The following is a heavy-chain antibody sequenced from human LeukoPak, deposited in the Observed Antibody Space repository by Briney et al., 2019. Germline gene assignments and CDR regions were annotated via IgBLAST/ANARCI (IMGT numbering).Heavy chain of an antibody. CDR2: IYSGGST. CDR3: ARGSNYQNYFDY. CDR1: GFTVSSNY. D-gene: IGHD5-24*01. Sequence: GGSLRLSCAAFGFTVSSNYMSWVRQAPGKGLEWVSVIYSGGSTYYADSVKGRFTISRDNSKNTLYLQMNSLRAEDTAVYYCARGSNYQNYFDYWCQGTLVTVSS. J-gene: IGHJ4*02. V-gene: IGHV3-66*02.